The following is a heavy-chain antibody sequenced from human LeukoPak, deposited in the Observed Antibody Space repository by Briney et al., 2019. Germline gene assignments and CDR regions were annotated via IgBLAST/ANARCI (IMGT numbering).Heavy chain of an antibody. D-gene: IGHD5-18*01. CDR2: ISSSSSYI. J-gene: IGHJ5*02. CDR1: GFTFSSYS. V-gene: IGHV3-21*04. CDR3: ARDIRGYSYGQLYNWFDP. Sequence: GSLRLSCAASGFTFSSYSMNWVRQAPGKGLEWVSSISSSSSYIYYADSVKGRFTISRDNAKNSLYLQMNSLRAEDTAVYYCARDIRGYSYGQLYNWFDPWGQGTLVTVSS.